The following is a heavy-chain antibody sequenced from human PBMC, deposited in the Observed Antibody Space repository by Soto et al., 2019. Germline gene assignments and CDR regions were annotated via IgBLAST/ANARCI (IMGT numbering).Heavy chain of an antibody. Sequence: GASVKVSCKASGYTFTNYGVSWVRQAPGQGLEWMGWIGGYKGNTNYAQKLQGRVTLTTDTSTSTAYMELRSLRSEDTAVYYCAQTGYGDFLNDFPHWGQGTLVTVSS. D-gene: IGHD4-17*01. CDR2: IGGYKGNT. J-gene: IGHJ1*01. V-gene: IGHV1-18*01. CDR1: GYTFTNYG. CDR3: AQTGYGDFLNDFPH.